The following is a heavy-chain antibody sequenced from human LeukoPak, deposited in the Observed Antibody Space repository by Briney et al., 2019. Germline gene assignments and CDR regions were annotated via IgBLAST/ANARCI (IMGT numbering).Heavy chain of an antibody. CDR2: IYYSGST. CDR1: GGSISSYF. V-gene: IGHV4-59*12. Sequence: SETLSLTCTVSGGSISSYFWSWIRQPPGKGLEWIGYIYYSGSTNYNPSLKSRVTISVDTSKNQFSLKLSSVTAADTAVYYCARRRGYYFDYWGQGTLVTVSS. J-gene: IGHJ4*02. CDR3: ARRRGYYFDY. D-gene: IGHD3-22*01.